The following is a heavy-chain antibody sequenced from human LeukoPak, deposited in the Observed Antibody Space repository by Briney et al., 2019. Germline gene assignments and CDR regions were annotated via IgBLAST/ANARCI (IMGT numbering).Heavy chain of an antibody. CDR1: GFTFSDYY. J-gene: IGHJ3*02. CDR2: ISSSGSTI. CDR3: ARADGGFTLDAFDI. V-gene: IGHV3-11*01. D-gene: IGHD2-15*01. Sequence: NPGGSLRLSCAASGFTFSDYYMSWIRQAPGKGLEWVSYISSSGSTIYYADSVKCRFTISRDKAKNSPYLQMNSLRAEDTALYYCARADGGFTLDAFDIWGQGTMVTVSS.